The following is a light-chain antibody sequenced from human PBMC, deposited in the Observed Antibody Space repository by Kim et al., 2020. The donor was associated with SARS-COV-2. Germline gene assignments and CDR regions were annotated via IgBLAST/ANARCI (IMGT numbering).Light chain of an antibody. CDR1: SSDVGGYNY. V-gene: IGLV2-14*03. J-gene: IGLJ3*02. Sequence: QSLTISCTGTSSDVGGYNYVSWYQQHPGKAPKLMIYDVSNRPSGVSNRFSGSKSGNTASLTISGLQAEDEADYYCSSYTSSSTLEVFGGGTKLTVL. CDR2: DVS. CDR3: SSYTSSSTLEV.